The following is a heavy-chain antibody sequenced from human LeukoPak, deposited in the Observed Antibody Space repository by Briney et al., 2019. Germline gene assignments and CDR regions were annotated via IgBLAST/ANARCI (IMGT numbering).Heavy chain of an antibody. CDR3: ARGITIFSPGAFDI. CDR1: GGSISSYY. Sequence: SETLSLTCTVSGGSISSYYWSWIRQPPGKGLEWIGYIYYSGSTSYNPSLKSRVTISVDTSKNQFSLKLSSVTAADTAVYYCARGITIFSPGAFDIWGQGKMVTVSS. V-gene: IGHV4-59*01. CDR2: IYYSGST. J-gene: IGHJ3*02. D-gene: IGHD3-3*01.